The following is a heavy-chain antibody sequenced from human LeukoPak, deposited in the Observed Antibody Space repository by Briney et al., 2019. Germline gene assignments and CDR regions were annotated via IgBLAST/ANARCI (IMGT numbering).Heavy chain of an antibody. V-gene: IGHV4-39*07. CDR1: GGSISSSSYY. Sequence: SETLSLTCTVSGGSISSSSYYWGWIRQPPGKGLEWIGGIYYSGSTYYNPSLKSRVTISVDTSKNQFSLKLSSVTAADTAVYYCARVDGYNYAFDIWGQGTMVTVSS. D-gene: IGHD5-24*01. CDR2: IYYSGST. J-gene: IGHJ3*02. CDR3: ARVDGYNYAFDI.